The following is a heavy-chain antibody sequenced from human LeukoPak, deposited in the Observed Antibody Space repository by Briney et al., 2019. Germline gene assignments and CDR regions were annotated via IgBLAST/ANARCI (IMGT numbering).Heavy chain of an antibody. CDR3: ARDHSGSYRNYWFDP. CDR1: GGTFSSYA. V-gene: IGHV1-69*04. J-gene: IGHJ5*02. Sequence: SAKVSCKASGGTFSSYAISWVRQAPGQGLEWMGRIIPILGIANYAQKFQGRATITADKSTSTAYMELSSLRSEDTAVYYCARDHSGSYRNYWFDPWGQGTLVTVSS. D-gene: IGHD1-26*01. CDR2: IIPILGIA.